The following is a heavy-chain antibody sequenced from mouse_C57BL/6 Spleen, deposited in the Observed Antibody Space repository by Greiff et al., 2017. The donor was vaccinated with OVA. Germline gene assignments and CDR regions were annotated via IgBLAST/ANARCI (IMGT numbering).Heavy chain of an antibody. Sequence: EVKVVESGGDLVKPGGSLKLSCAASGFTFSSYGMSWVRQTPDKRLEWVATISSGGSYTYYPDSVKGRFTISRDNAKNTLYLQMSSLKSEDTAMYYCASGQDFDYWGQGTTLTVSS. J-gene: IGHJ2*01. CDR3: ASGQDFDY. CDR2: ISSGGSYT. CDR1: GFTFSSYG. V-gene: IGHV5-6*01.